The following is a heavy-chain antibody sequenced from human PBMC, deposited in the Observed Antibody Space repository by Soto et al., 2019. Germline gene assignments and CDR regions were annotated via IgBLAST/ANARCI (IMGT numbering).Heavy chain of an antibody. Sequence: SETLSLTCTVSGGSISSSSYYWGWIRQPPGKGLEWIGSIYYSGSTYYNPSLKSRVTISVDTSKNHFSLKLSSVTAADTAVYYCARRSSGYSSSYYFDYWGQGTLVTVSS. CDR1: GGSISSSSYY. D-gene: IGHD6-6*01. V-gene: IGHV4-39*01. J-gene: IGHJ4*02. CDR2: IYYSGST. CDR3: ARRSSGYSSSYYFDY.